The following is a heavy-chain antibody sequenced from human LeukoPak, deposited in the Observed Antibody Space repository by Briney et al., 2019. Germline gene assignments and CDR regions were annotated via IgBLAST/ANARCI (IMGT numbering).Heavy chain of an antibody. CDR2: ISYDGSNK. CDR1: GFTFSSYG. D-gene: IGHD3-3*01. J-gene: IGHJ4*02. Sequence: QPGRSLRLSCAASGFTFSSYGMHWVRQAPGKGLEWVAVISYDGSNKYYADSVKGRFTISRDNSKNTLYLQMNSLRAEDTAVYYCAKNQFPSDFWSGLLWGQGTLVTVSS. CDR3: AKNQFPSDFWSGLL. V-gene: IGHV3-30*18.